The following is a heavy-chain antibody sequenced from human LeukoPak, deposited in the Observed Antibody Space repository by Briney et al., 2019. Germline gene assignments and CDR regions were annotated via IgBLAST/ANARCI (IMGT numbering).Heavy chain of an antibody. CDR3: VKVSRWFGEYYEH. CDR1: GGSISSDF. V-gene: IGHV4-59*01. J-gene: IGHJ4*02. D-gene: IGHD3-10*01. Sequence: SETLSLTCTVSGGSISSDFWSWIRQPPGKGLEWIGYSYYSGSTNYNPSLKSRVTISIDASRTQFSLKLTSITAADTAVYYCVKVSRWFGEYYEHWGQGTLVTVSS. CDR2: SYYSGST.